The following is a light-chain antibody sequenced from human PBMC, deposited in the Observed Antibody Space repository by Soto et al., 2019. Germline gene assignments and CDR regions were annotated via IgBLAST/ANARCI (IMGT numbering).Light chain of an antibody. V-gene: IGKV1-5*03. CDR2: KAS. Sequence: DIQMTQSPSTLSGSVGDRVTITCRASPTISSWLAWYQQKPGKAPKLLIYKASTLKSGVPSRFSGSGSGTEFTLTISSLQSEDFAVYYCQQYYNWPRTFGQGTKVDIK. CDR3: QQYYNWPRT. J-gene: IGKJ1*01. CDR1: PTISSW.